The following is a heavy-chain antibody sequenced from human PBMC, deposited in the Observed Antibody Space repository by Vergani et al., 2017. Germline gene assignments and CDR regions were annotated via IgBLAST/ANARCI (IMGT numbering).Heavy chain of an antibody. D-gene: IGHD2-2*01. V-gene: IGHV3-30*02. Sequence: QVQLVESGGGVVQPGGSLRLSCGASGFTFSNYGMHWVRQAPGKGLEWVTFIRYDGSNTYYADSVKGRFTISRDNSKNTLFLQMNSLRPEDTAVYYCARGYCSSTSCYFHYYYYYMDVWGKGTTVTVSS. CDR2: IRYDGSNT. CDR1: GFTFSNYG. CDR3: ARGYCSSTSCYFHYYYYYMDV. J-gene: IGHJ6*03.